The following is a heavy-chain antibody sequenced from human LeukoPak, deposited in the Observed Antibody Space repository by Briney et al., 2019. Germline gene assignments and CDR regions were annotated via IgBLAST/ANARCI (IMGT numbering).Heavy chain of an antibody. D-gene: IGHD6-13*01. CDR3: ARDTQPVSSWYGSASYYYYGMDV. CDR1: GFTFSSYG. CDR2: ISYDGSNK. Sequence: GRSLRLSCAASGFTFSSYGMHWVRQAPGKGLEWVAVISYDGSNKYYADSVKGRFTISRDNSKNTLYLQMNSLRAEDTAVYYCARDTQPVSSWYGSASYYYYGMDVWGQGTTVTVSS. V-gene: IGHV3-30*03. J-gene: IGHJ6*02.